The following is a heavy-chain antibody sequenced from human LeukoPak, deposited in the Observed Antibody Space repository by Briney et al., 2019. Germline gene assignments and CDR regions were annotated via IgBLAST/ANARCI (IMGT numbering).Heavy chain of an antibody. CDR1: GGSISSYY. D-gene: IGHD6-19*01. CDR2: IYYSGST. J-gene: IGHJ6*02. Sequence: PSETLSLTCTVSGGSISSYYWSWVRQPPGKGLGWIGYIYYSGSTNYNPSLKSRVTISVDTSKNQFSLKLSSVTAADTAVYYCARDLLAGSSGWYLDYYGMDVWGQGTTVTVSS. V-gene: IGHV4-59*01. CDR3: ARDLLAGSSGWYLDYYGMDV.